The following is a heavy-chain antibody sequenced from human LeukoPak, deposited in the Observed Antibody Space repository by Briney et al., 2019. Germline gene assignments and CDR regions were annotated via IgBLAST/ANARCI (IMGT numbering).Heavy chain of an antibody. CDR2: INPNSSGT. CDR3: ARDLKDGGLVVPAAPSHGMDV. CDR1: GYTFTGYY. Sequence: ASVKVSCKASGYTFTGYYMHWVRQAPGQGLEWMGWINPNSSGTNYAQKFQGWVTMTRDTSISTAYMELRRLRSDDTAVYYCARDLKDGGLVVPAAPSHGMDVWGKGTTVTVSS. J-gene: IGHJ6*04. D-gene: IGHD2-2*01. V-gene: IGHV1-2*04.